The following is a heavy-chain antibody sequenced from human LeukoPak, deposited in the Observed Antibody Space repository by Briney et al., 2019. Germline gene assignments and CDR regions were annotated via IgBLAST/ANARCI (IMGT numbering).Heavy chain of an antibody. D-gene: IGHD2-2*02. J-gene: IGHJ6*03. CDR2: INPSGGST. V-gene: IGHV1-46*01. CDR3: AREGGSIPPNYYYYMDV. CDR1: GYTFTSNY. Sequence: GASVKVSCKASGYTFTSNYMHWVRQAPGQGLEWMGVINPSGGSTSYAQKFQGRVTLTRDMSTSTDYLELSSLRSEDTAVYYCAREGGSIPPNYYYYMDVWGKGTTVTISS.